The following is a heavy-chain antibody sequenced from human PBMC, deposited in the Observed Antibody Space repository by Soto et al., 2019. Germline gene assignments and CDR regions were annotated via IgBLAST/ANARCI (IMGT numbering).Heavy chain of an antibody. J-gene: IGHJ4*02. CDR2: IYYSGST. V-gene: IGHV4-59*01. D-gene: IGHD2-21*02. Sequence: SETLSLTCTVSGGSISSYYWSWIRQPPGKGLEWIGYIYYSGSTNYNPSLKSRVTISIDTSKNQFSLKLSSVTAADTAVYYCARMTFDDYFDYWGQGTLVTVSS. CDR1: GGSISSYY. CDR3: ARMTFDDYFDY.